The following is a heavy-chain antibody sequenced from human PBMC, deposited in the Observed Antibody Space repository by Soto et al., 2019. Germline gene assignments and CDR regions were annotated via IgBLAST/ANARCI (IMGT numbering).Heavy chain of an antibody. Sequence: QVQLVESGGGVVQPGRSLRLSCAASGFTFSSYGMHWVRQAPGKGLEWVAVRSYDGSKKYYADSVKGRFTISRDNSKNTLYLQMNSLRAEDTAVYYCAKEVTIFVVGTFDYWGQGTLGTVSS. CDR1: GFTFSSYG. D-gene: IGHD3-3*01. CDR3: AKEVTIFVVGTFDY. CDR2: RSYDGSKK. J-gene: IGHJ4*02. V-gene: IGHV3-30*18.